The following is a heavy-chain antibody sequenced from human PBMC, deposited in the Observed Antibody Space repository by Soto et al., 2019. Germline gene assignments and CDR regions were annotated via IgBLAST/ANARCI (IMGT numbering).Heavy chain of an antibody. CDR3: ASGPAAGTYYYGMDV. J-gene: IGHJ6*02. CDR1: GFTLRTYW. CDR2: IKQDGSEK. D-gene: IGHD6-25*01. Sequence: GGSLRLSCAASGFTLRTYWMTWVRQAPGKGLEWVANIKQDGSEKYYVDSVEGRFTISRDNARNSLSLQMTSLRADDTALYYCASGPAAGTYYYGMDVWGQGTTVTVSS. V-gene: IGHV3-7*01.